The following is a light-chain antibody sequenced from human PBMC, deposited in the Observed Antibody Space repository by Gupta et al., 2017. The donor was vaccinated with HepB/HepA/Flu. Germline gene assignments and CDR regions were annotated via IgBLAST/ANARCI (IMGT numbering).Light chain of an antibody. CDR2: LGF. J-gene: IGKJ4*01. CDR1: QSLLHSNGYNY. Sequence: DIVMTQSPLSLPVTPGEPASISCRSSQSLLHSNGYNYLDWYLQKPGQSPQVLIYLGFNRASGVPDRFSGSGSGTDFTLKISRVEAEDVGVYYCMQALQTPLTFGGGTKVEIK. V-gene: IGKV2-28*01. CDR3: MQALQTPLT.